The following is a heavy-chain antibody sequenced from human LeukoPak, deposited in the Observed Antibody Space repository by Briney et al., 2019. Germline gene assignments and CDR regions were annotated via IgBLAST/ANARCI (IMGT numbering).Heavy chain of an antibody. CDR3: ARRRWFDP. Sequence: SETLSLTCTVSGDSISNNYWSWIRQPPGKGLEWIGYIYYSGSTNYNPSLKSRVTISVDTSKNQFSLSLTSVTAADTAMYYCARRRWFDPWGQGTLVTVSS. J-gene: IGHJ5*02. CDR2: IYYSGST. V-gene: IGHV4-59*01. CDR1: GDSISNNY.